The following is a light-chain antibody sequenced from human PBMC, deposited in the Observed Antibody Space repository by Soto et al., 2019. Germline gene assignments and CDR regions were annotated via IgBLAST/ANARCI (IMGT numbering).Light chain of an antibody. CDR1: QSISSS. V-gene: IGKV3-15*01. J-gene: IGKJ1*01. CDR3: QQYNAWPGT. CDR2: GAS. Sequence: EIVMTRFPATLSGSPRQRVTLSCRASQSISSSLAWYQQKPGQAPRLLIYGASIRATGIPARFSGSGSGTHFTLTISSLQSEDFGTYYCQQYNAWPGTFGQGTKV.